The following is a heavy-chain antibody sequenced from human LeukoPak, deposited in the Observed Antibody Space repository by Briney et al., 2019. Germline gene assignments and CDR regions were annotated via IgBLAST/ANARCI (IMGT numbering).Heavy chain of an antibody. CDR3: ARVRLDGYNYDAFDI. CDR2: INPNSGGT. CDR1: GYTFTGYY. D-gene: IGHD5-18*01. Sequence: GASVKVSCKTSGYTFTGYYIHWVRQAPGQGLEWMGWINPNSGGTNYVQKFQARVTMTRDTSINTAYMELSRLKSDDTAVYYCARVRLDGYNYDAFDIWGQGTMVTVSS. J-gene: IGHJ3*02. V-gene: IGHV1-2*02.